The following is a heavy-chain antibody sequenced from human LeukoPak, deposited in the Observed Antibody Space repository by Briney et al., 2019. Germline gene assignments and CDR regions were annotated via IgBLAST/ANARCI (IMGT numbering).Heavy chain of an antibody. CDR2: TYYRSKWYN. J-gene: IGHJ4*02. V-gene: IGHV6-1*01. D-gene: IGHD3-22*01. Sequence: SQTLSLTCAISGDSVSSNSAAWNWIRQSPSRGLEWLGRTYYRSKWYNDYAVSVKSRITINPDTSKNQFSLQLNSVTPEDTAVYYCARGGVFYYDSSGQSYFDYWGQGTLVTVSS. CDR1: GDSVSSNSAA. CDR3: ARGGVFYYDSSGQSYFDY.